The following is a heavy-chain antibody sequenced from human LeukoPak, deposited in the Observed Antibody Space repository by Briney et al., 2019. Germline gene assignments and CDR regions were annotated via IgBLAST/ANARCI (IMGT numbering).Heavy chain of an antibody. V-gene: IGHV3-7*01. D-gene: IGHD3-16*01. CDR3: ARPGGYYYYYYLDV. J-gene: IGHJ6*03. CDR1: GFTFSSYW. Sequence: GGSLRLSCAASGFTFSSYWMGWVRQAPGKGLEWVANIKQDGSEKYYVDSVKGRFTISRDNAKNSLYLQMNSLRAEDTAVYYCARPGGYYYYYYLDVWGKGTTVTVSS. CDR2: IKQDGSEK.